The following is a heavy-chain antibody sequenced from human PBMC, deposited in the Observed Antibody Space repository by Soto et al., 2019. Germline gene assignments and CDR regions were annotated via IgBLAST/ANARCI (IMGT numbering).Heavy chain of an antibody. CDR3: ARVSRADKLLLGDWFDP. Sequence: QVKLQESGPGLVKPSQTLSLTCTVSGGSISSGGYYWSWIRQHPGKGLEWIGYIHYSGSTYYNPSLKSRVTISVDTSKNQFSLKLSSVTAADTAVYYCARVSRADKLLLGDWFDPWGQGTLVTVSS. D-gene: IGHD2-2*01. CDR1: GGSISSGGYY. V-gene: IGHV4-31*03. J-gene: IGHJ5*02. CDR2: IHYSGST.